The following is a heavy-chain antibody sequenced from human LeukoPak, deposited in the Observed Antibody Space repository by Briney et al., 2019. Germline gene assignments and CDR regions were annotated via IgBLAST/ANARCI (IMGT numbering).Heavy chain of an antibody. J-gene: IGHJ3*02. CDR2: ISSSSSYI. CDR3: ARDSRITIFGVTHAFDI. Sequence: PGGSLRLSCAASGFTFSSYSMNWVRQAPGKGLEWVSSISSSSSYIYYADSVKGRFTISRDNAKNTLYLQMNSLRAEDTAVYYCARDSRITIFGVTHAFDIWGQGTMVTVSS. CDR1: GFTFSSYS. V-gene: IGHV3-21*01. D-gene: IGHD3-3*01.